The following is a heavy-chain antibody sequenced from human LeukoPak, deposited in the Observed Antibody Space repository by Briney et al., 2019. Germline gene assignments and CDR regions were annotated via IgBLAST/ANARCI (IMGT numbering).Heavy chain of an antibody. CDR1: GGTFSSYA. Sequence: SVKVSCKASGGTFSSYAISWVRQAPGQGLEWMGRIIHILGIANYAQKFQGRVTITADKSTSTAYMELSSLKSEDTAVYYCASLSGSYQNWFDPWGQGTLVTVSS. CDR3: ASLSGSYQNWFDP. D-gene: IGHD1-26*01. V-gene: IGHV1-69*04. CDR2: IIHILGIA. J-gene: IGHJ5*02.